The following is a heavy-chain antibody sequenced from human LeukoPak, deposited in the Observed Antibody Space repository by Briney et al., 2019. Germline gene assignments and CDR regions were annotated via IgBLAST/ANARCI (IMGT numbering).Heavy chain of an antibody. CDR3: VTEGYCTSDNCYVH. CDR2: IQYDGSNK. V-gene: IGHV3-30*02. J-gene: IGHJ5*02. CDR1: GFTFSDYY. Sequence: GGSLRLSCAASGFTFSDYYMDWARQAPGKGLEWVAFIQYDGSNKYYADSVKGRFTISRDSSRNTVHLQMNSLRPEDSAVYYCVTEGYCTSDNCYVHWGQGTLVTVSS. D-gene: IGHD2-8*02.